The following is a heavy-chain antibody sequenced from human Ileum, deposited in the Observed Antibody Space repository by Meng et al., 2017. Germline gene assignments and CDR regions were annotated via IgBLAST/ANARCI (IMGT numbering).Heavy chain of an antibody. CDR3: ARVVSSGTFGDWFDP. CDR2: MSPNSGNT. J-gene: IGHJ5*02. Sequence: QVQLVQSEAEVRNPGASVKVSCRACGYTFTSYDIHWVRQAPGQGLEWMGWMSPNSGNTGYSQNFQGRVTLTRSTPLRTVYMELSSLQSEDTAVYYCARVVSSGTFGDWFDPWGQGTLVTVSS. D-gene: IGHD3-10*01. CDR1: GYTFTSYD. V-gene: IGHV1-8*01.